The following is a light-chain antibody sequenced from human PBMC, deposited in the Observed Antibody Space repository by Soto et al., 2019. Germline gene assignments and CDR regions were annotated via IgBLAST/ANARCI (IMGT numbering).Light chain of an antibody. Sequence: DIQMTQSPSTLSGSVGDRVTITCRASQTISSWLAWYQQKPEKAPKLLIYKASTLKSGVPSRFSGSGSGTDFTLTISSLQPDDFATYYCQHYNSYSEAFGQGTKVELK. V-gene: IGKV1-5*03. J-gene: IGKJ1*01. CDR3: QHYNSYSEA. CDR1: QTISSW. CDR2: KAS.